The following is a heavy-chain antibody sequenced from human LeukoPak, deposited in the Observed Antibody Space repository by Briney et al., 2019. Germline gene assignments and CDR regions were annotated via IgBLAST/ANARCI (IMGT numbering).Heavy chain of an antibody. D-gene: IGHD3-10*01. CDR1: GYTFTGYY. Sequence: ASVRVSCKASGYTFTGYYMHWVRQAPGQGLEWMGWINTNTGNPTYAQGFTGRFVFSLDTSVSTAYLQISSLKAEDTAVYYCARAQRRITMVRGVIGAFDIWGQGTMVTVSS. V-gene: IGHV7-4-1*02. CDR2: INTNTGNP. J-gene: IGHJ3*02. CDR3: ARAQRRITMVRGVIGAFDI.